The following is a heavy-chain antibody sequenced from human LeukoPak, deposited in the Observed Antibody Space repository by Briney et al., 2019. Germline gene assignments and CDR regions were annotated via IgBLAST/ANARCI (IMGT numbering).Heavy chain of an antibody. V-gene: IGHV4-4*07. Sequence: SETLSLTCTVAGGSISSYYWSWIRQPAGKGLEWIGRIYTSGSTNYKPSLKSRVTMSVDTSKNQFSLKLSYVPAADTAVYYCARVTGYSRFDPWGQGTLVTVSS. J-gene: IGHJ5*02. CDR1: GGSISSYY. D-gene: IGHD6-13*01. CDR3: ARVTGYSRFDP. CDR2: IYTSGST.